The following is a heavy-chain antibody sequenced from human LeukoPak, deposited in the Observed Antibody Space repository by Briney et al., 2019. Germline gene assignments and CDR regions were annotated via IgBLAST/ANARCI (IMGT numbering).Heavy chain of an antibody. Sequence: GGSLRLSCAASGFTFCSYSTNWVRHSRGKGRVWVSSISSSSSYIYYADSVKGLFTISRDNAKNSLYLQMNSLRAEDTAVYYCARDLDVDIVATIEGGYYFDYWGQGTLVTVSS. D-gene: IGHD5-12*01. CDR3: ARDLDVDIVATIEGGYYFDY. CDR2: ISSSSSYI. J-gene: IGHJ4*02. V-gene: IGHV3-21*01. CDR1: GFTFCSYS.